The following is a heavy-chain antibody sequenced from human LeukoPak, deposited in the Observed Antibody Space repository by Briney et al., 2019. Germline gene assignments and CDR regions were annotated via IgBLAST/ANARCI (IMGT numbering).Heavy chain of an antibody. CDR2: ISGDGGST. V-gene: IGHV3-43*02. Sequence: GGSLRLSCAASGFTFDDYAMHWVRQAPGKGLEWVSLISGDGGSTYYADSVKGRFTISRDNSKNSLYLQMNSLRTEDTALYYCAKDPYYYDSSGYRDYWGQGTLVTVSS. D-gene: IGHD3-22*01. J-gene: IGHJ4*02. CDR1: GFTFDDYA. CDR3: AKDPYYYDSSGYRDY.